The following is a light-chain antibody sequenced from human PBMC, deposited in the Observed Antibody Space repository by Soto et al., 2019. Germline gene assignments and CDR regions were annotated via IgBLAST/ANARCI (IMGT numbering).Light chain of an antibody. Sequence: TSPPSVSAAPGQKVTISCSGSSNKIGNNYVSWYQQLPGTAPKLLIYENNKRPSGIPDRFSGSKSGTSATLGITGLQTGDEADYYCGTWDSSLSAYVFGTGTKVTVL. CDR1: SNKIGNNY. CDR2: ENN. J-gene: IGLJ1*01. CDR3: GTWDSSLSAYV. V-gene: IGLV1-51*02.